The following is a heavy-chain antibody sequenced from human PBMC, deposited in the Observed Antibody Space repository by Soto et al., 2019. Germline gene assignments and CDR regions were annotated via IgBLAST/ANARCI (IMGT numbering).Heavy chain of an antibody. CDR2: ISYTGRDT. CDR1: GFTFSGYD. CDR3: ASLYWYSSEY. J-gene: IGHJ4*02. Sequence: QVQLVESGGGLVKPGESLRLSCAASGFTFSGYDMTWVRQAPGKGLEWVSYISYTGRDTFYGESVKGRFAISRDNAKKSGDLQMNSLRAEDTAVYFCASLYWYSSEYWGQGTPVTVSS. V-gene: IGHV3-11*01. D-gene: IGHD6-25*01.